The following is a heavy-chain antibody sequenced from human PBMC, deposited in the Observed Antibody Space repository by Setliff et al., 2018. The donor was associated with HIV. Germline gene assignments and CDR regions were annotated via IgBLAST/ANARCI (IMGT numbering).Heavy chain of an antibody. J-gene: IGHJ5*02. Sequence: SETLSLTCSVSGGSISSGSYYWTWIRQPAGKGPEWIGHICTNGYTNYNPSLKSRVTISVDTSKNQFSLKLSSVTAADTAVYYCARDAPTVYANGWFDPWGQGTLVTVSS. CDR1: GGSISSGSYY. CDR2: ICTNGYT. V-gene: IGHV4-61*09. CDR3: ARDAPTVYANGWFDP. D-gene: IGHD2-8*01.